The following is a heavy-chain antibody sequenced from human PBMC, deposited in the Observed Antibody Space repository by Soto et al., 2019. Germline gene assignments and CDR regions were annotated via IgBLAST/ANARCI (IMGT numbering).Heavy chain of an antibody. CDR2: IYHSGST. CDR1: GGSISSGGYS. V-gene: IGHV4-30-2*01. Sequence: SETLSLTFAVSGGSISSGGYSWSWIRQPPGKGLEWIGYIYHSGSTYYNPSLKSRVTISVDRSKNQFSLKLSSVTAADTAVYYCARVPDRWGQGTMVTVSS. D-gene: IGHD2-2*01. J-gene: IGHJ5*02. CDR3: ARVPDR.